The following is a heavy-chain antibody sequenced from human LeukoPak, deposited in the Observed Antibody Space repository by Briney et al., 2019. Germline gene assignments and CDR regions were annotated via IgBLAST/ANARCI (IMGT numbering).Heavy chain of an antibody. CDR1: GGSISSSSHY. D-gene: IGHD3-10*01. CDR2: IYYKGST. V-gene: IGHV4-39*01. Sequence: PSETLSLTCSVSGGSISSSSHYWGWIRQPPGKGLEWIGTIYYKGSTYYNPSLKSRVTISVDTSKNQFSLKLTSVTAADTAVYYCARQGGSGTFYVEYWGQGTLVSVSS. CDR3: ARQGGSGTFYVEY. J-gene: IGHJ4*02.